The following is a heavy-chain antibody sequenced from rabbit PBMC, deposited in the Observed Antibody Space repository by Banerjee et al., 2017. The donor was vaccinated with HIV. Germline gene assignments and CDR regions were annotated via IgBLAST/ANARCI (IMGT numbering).Heavy chain of an antibody. CDR2: IDPGSSAST. Sequence: QSLEESGGDLVKPGASLTLTCKASGFDFSSNAMCWVRQAPGKGLEWIGCIDPGSSASTWYASWAKGRFTITKTSSTTVTLQMTSLTAADMATYFCARDLAGVIGWNFNLWGQGT. D-gene: IGHD4-1*01. CDR3: ARDLAGVIGWNFNL. V-gene: IGHV1S40*01. J-gene: IGHJ4*01. CDR1: GFDFSSNA.